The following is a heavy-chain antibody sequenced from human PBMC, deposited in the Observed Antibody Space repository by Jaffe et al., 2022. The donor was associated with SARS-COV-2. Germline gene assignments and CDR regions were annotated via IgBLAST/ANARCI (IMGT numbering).Heavy chain of an antibody. J-gene: IGHJ3*02. CDR3: AKVLSYYDSSGHDAFDI. D-gene: IGHD3-22*01. Sequence: QVQLVESGGGVVQPGRSLRLSCAASGFTFSSYGMHWVRQAPGKGLEWVAVISYDGSNKYYADSVKGRFTISRDNSKNTLYLQMNSLRAEDTAVYYCAKVLSYYDSSGHDAFDIWGQGTMVTVSS. CDR2: ISYDGSNK. V-gene: IGHV3-30*18. CDR1: GFTFSSYG.